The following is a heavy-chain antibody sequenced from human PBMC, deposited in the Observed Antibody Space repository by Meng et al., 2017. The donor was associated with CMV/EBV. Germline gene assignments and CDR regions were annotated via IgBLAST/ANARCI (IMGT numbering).Heavy chain of an antibody. J-gene: IGHJ3*02. V-gene: IGHV4-59*01. D-gene: IGHD3-22*01. CDR3: ARTYYYDSSGYYYEDDAFDI. CDR2: IYYSGST. CDR1: GGSISSYY. Sequence: SETLSLTCTVSGGSISSYYWSWIRQPPGKGLEWIGYIYYSGSTNYNPSLKSRVTISVDTSKNQFSLKLSSVTAADTAVYYCARTYYYDSSGYYYEDDAFDIWGQGTMVTVSS.